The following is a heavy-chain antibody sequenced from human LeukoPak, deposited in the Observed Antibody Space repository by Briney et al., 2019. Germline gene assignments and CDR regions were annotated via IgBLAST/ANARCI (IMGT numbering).Heavy chain of an antibody. J-gene: IGHJ4*02. CDR3: ARDPRGGDTQFDY. D-gene: IGHD2-21*02. Sequence: ASVKVSCKASGYTFTGYYMHWVRQAPGQGLEWMGWINPNSGGTNYAQKFQGRVTMTRDTSISTAYMELSRLRSDGTAVYYCARDPRGGDTQFDYWGQGTLVTVSS. CDR2: INPNSGGT. CDR1: GYTFTGYY. V-gene: IGHV1-2*02.